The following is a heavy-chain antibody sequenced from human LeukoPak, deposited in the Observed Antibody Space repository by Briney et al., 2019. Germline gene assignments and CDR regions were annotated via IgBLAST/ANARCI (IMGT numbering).Heavy chain of an antibody. D-gene: IGHD4-17*01. Sequence: GGSLRLSCAASGFTFSRYSMNWVRQAPGRGLEWVSSISSSSSYIYYADSLKGRFTISRDNAKNSLHLQMNSLRAEDTAVYFCARDRIIYGDYGDAFDIWGQGTMVTVSS. J-gene: IGHJ3*02. CDR1: GFTFSRYS. V-gene: IGHV3-21*01. CDR2: ISSSSSYI. CDR3: ARDRIIYGDYGDAFDI.